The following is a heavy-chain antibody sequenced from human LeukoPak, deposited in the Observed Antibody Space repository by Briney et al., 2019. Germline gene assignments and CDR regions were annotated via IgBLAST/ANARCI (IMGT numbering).Heavy chain of an antibody. J-gene: IGHJ4*02. D-gene: IGHD3-22*01. Sequence: GASVKVSCKASGYTFTSYYMHWVRQAPGQGLEWMGIINPSGGSTSYAQKFQGRVTMTRDTSTSTVYMELSSLRSEDTAVYYCARSASGDYYVSINDYWGQGTLVTVSS. CDR2: INPSGGST. V-gene: IGHV1-46*01. CDR3: ARSASGDYYVSINDY. CDR1: GYTFTSYY.